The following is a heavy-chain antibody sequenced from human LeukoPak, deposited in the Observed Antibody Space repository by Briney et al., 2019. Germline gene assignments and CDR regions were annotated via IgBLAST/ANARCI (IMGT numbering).Heavy chain of an antibody. J-gene: IGHJ5*02. CDR2: INPNSGGS. D-gene: IGHD2/OR15-2a*01. CDR3: ARGPRLLRGWFDP. V-gene: IGHV1-2*02. CDR1: GYTFTGYY. Sequence: GASVKVSCKASGYTFTGYYMHWVRQAPGQGLEWMGWINPNSGGSNYAQKSQGRVTMTRDTSISTAYMELSRLRSDDTAVYYCARGPRLLRGWFDPWGQGTLVTVSS.